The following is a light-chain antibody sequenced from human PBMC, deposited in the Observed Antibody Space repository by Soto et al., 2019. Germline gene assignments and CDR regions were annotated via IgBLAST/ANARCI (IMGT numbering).Light chain of an antibody. CDR2: EVS. Sequence: QSALTQPPSVSGSPGQSVTISCTGTSRDIGSYNRVSWYQQPPGTAPKLIIYEVSNRPSGVPDRFSGSKSGNTASLTISGLQADDEADYYCSSYTTSITVVFGGGTKLTVL. CDR3: SSYTTSITVV. J-gene: IGLJ2*01. V-gene: IGLV2-18*02. CDR1: SRDIGSYNR.